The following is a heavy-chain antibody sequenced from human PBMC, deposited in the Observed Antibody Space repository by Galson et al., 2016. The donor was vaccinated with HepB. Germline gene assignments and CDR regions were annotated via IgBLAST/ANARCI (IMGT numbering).Heavy chain of an antibody. J-gene: IGHJ1*01. CDR2: ISGSGRST. V-gene: IGHV3-23*01. CDR1: GFTFRSYA. CDR3: AKDREIIAAGSPVYSHH. D-gene: IGHD6-13*01. Sequence: SLRLSCAASGFTFRSYAMTWVRQAPGKGLDWVSTISGSGRSTYYGDSVKGRFTISRDNSKNTLDLQMNSLGAGDTAVYYCAKDREIIAAGSPVYSHHWGRGTLVTVPS.